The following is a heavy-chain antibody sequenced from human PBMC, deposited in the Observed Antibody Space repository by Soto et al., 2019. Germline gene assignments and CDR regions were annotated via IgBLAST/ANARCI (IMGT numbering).Heavy chain of an antibody. D-gene: IGHD3-16*02. J-gene: IGHJ3*01. CDR2: ISGDGDK. V-gene: IGHV2-5*02. Sequence: QITLKESRPTLVKPPQTLTLTYTLSGFSLPTSGVGVGWIRQPPGKALEWVALISGDGDKRYSPSLKSRLTITKDTSTNQVVLTMSNMDPEDTATYYCARYRFGCYVGAFDVWGQGTVVTGSS. CDR1: GFSLPTSGVG. CDR3: ARYRFGCYVGAFDV.